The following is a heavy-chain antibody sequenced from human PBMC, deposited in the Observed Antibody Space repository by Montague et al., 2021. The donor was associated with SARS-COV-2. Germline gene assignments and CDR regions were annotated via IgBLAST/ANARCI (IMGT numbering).Heavy chain of an antibody. CDR2: IKPGESEK. Sequence: PLRLSCAASGFTFSNIWMSWVRQAPGKGLEWVANIKPGESEKNYVDSVKGRFSISRDNAKNSLYLQMDNLRAEDTAIYYCAKNGGAHGLDVWGQGTSVSVSS. CDR3: AKNGGAHGLDV. V-gene: IGHV3-7*01. J-gene: IGHJ6*02. CDR1: GFTFSNIW. D-gene: IGHD4-23*01.